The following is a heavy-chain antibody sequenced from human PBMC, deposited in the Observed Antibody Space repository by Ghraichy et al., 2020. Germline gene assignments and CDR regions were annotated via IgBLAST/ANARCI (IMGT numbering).Heavy chain of an antibody. CDR1: GFTFSSYS. V-gene: IGHV3-21*01. CDR3: ARDVGYCSSTSCYGPYYYYYGMDV. CDR2: ISSSSSYI. D-gene: IGHD2-2*01. Sequence: GGSLRLSGAASGFTFSSYSMNWVRQAPGKGLEWVSSISSSSSYIYYADSVKGRFTISRDNAKNSLYLQMNSLRAEDTAVYYCARDVGYCSSTSCYGPYYYYYGMDVWGQGTTVTVSS. J-gene: IGHJ6*02.